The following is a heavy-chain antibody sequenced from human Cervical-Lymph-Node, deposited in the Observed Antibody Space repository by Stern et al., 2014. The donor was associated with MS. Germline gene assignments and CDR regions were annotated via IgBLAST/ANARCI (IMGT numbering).Heavy chain of an antibody. V-gene: IGHV1-58*02. D-gene: IGHD3-10*01. Sequence: QLVQSGPEGKRPGTSGRVSCKASGFTFLSSAMQGVRQARGQRTERIGIDVVDRADTRYAQKFHDRVTISRDMSTSTVNMELSSLRSEDTAVYYCAAEGEYIRSGIYHYTGMDVWGQGTTVTVSS. CDR1: GFTFLSSA. CDR3: AAEGEYIRSGIYHYTGMDV. J-gene: IGHJ6*02. CDR2: DVVDRADT.